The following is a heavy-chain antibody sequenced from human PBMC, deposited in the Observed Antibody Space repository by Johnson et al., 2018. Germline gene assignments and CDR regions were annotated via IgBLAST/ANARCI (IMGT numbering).Heavy chain of an antibody. CDR2: IGIAGDT. D-gene: IGHD1-7*01. CDR1: GFTFSGYD. V-gene: IGHV3-13*01. J-gene: IGHJ6*03. Sequence: VQLVESGGGLVQPGGSLRLSCTASGFTFSGYDMYWVRQVTGKGLEWVSTIGIAGDTYYPDSVKGRFTISRENANNSFYLQMNNLRAEDTAVYYCARAGSTDYYYYTMDVGGKGTTVTVAS. CDR3: ARAGSTDYYYYTMDV.